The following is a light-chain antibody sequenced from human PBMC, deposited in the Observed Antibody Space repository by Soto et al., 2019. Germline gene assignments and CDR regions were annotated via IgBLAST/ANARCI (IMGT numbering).Light chain of an antibody. CDR3: QQYGSSPLWT. CDR2: GAS. CDR1: QSVSSSY. J-gene: IGKJ1*01. Sequence: EIVLTQSPGTLSLSPGERATLSCRASQSVSSSYLAWYQQKPGQAPRLLIYGASSSATGIPDRFSGSGSGTDFTLTISRLEPEAFAVYYCQQYGSSPLWTFGQGTKVEIK. V-gene: IGKV3-20*01.